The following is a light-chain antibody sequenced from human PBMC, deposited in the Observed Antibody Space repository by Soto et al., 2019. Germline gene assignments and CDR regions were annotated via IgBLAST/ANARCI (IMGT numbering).Light chain of an antibody. J-gene: IGLJ2*01. CDR3: SSFAGSPVV. Sequence: QSALTQPPSASGSPGQSVTISCTGTSSDVGAYNYVSWYQQHPGKAPKLMIYDVSKRPSGVPYRFSGSKSGNAASLTVSGLQGEDEADYYCSSFAGSPVVFGGGTKVTVL. CDR2: DVS. CDR1: SSDVGAYNY. V-gene: IGLV2-8*01.